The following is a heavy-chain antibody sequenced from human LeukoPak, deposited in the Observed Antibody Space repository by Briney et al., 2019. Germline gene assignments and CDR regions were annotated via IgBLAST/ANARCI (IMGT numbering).Heavy chain of an antibody. V-gene: IGHV1-2*02. D-gene: IGHD3-22*01. Sequence: ASVTVSCKASGYTFTGYYMHWVRQAPGQGLEWMGWINPNSGGTNYAQKFQGRVTMTRDTSISTAYMELSRLRSDDTAVYYCARGYYDSSGIYGGFVYWGQGTLVTVSS. CDR3: ARGYYDSSGIYGGFVY. CDR2: INPNSGGT. CDR1: GYTFTGYY. J-gene: IGHJ4*02.